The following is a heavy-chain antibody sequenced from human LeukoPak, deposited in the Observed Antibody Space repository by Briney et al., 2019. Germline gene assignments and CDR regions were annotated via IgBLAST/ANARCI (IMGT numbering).Heavy chain of an antibody. Sequence: SQTLSLTCTVSGGSISSGGYYWSWIRQPPGKGLEWIGYIYHSGSTYYNPSLKSRVTISVDRSKNQFSLKLSSVTAADTAVYYCAREGDGVEMATNDAFDIWGQGTMVTVSS. CDR1: GGSISSGGYY. CDR3: AREGDGVEMATNDAFDI. V-gene: IGHV4-30-2*01. CDR2: IYHSGST. J-gene: IGHJ3*02. D-gene: IGHD5-24*01.